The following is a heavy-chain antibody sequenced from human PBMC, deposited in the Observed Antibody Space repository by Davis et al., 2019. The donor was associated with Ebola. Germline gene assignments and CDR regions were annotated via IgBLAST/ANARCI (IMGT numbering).Heavy chain of an antibody. Sequence: MPSETLSLTCTVSGGSISSSNFYWGWIRQPPGKGLEWIGSFHYSGSTYYNPSLKRRVTISVDSSRDQFSLKLSSVTAADTAVYYCARHPEVYWYFDLWGRGTLVTVSS. V-gene: IGHV4-39*01. CDR1: GGSISSSNFY. CDR3: ARHPEVYWYFDL. D-gene: IGHD1-14*01. J-gene: IGHJ2*01. CDR2: FHYSGST.